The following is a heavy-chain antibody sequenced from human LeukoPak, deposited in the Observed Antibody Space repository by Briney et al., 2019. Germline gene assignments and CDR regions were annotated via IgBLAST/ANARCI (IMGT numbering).Heavy chain of an antibody. CDR1: GFTFCDYG. D-gene: IGHD5-24*01. Sequence: GGSPRLSCAAPGFTFCDYGMSWGRPTPGEGGEGVSGINWNGGSTGYADSVKGRFTISRDNAKNSLYLQMNSLRAEDTALYHCARATNLNYGMDVWGQGTTVTVSS. J-gene: IGHJ6*02. CDR3: ARATNLNYGMDV. V-gene: IGHV3-20*01. CDR2: INWNGGST.